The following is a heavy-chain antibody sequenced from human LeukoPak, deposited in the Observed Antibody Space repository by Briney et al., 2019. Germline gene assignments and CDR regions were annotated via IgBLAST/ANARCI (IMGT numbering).Heavy chain of an antibody. V-gene: IGHV4-31*03. D-gene: IGHD4-11*01. Sequence: SETLSLTCTVSGGSVRSGGYYWNWIRKHPGKGLEWIGYLDYSGSTNYNPSLKSRISISTDTSKNQISLKLTSLTAADTAEYYCATQRDGHYNDAFDMWGQGTLVIVSS. CDR3: ATQRDGHYNDAFDM. CDR1: GGSVRSGGYY. CDR2: LDYSGST. J-gene: IGHJ3*02.